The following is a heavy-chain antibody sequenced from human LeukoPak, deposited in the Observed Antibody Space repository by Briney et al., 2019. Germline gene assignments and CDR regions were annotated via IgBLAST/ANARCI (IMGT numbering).Heavy chain of an antibody. CDR2: INAGNGNT. J-gene: IGHJ6*04. D-gene: IGHD4-17*01. CDR1: GFTFSSYG. Sequence: GGSLRLSCAASGFTFSSYGMHWVRQAPGQRLEWMGWINAGNGNTKYSQKFQGRVTITRDTSASTAYMELSSLRSEDTAVYYCARRYDYGDYGYYGMDVWGKGTTVTVSS. V-gene: IGHV1-3*01. CDR3: ARRYDYGDYGYYGMDV.